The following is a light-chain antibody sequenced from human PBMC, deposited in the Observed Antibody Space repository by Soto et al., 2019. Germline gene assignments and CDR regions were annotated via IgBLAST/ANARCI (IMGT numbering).Light chain of an antibody. V-gene: IGLV2-14*01. Sequence: QSALTQPASVSGSPGQSITISCTGTSGDVGGYNYVSWYQQHPGKAPKLMIYDVTNRPSGVSNRFSGSRSGNTASLTISGLQAEDEADYDCSSFTSTSTLYVFGTGTKLTVL. CDR2: DVT. CDR3: SSFTSTSTLYV. J-gene: IGLJ1*01. CDR1: SGDVGGYNY.